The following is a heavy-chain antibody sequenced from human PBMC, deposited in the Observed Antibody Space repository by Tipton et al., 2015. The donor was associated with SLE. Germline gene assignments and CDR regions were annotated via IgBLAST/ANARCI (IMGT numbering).Heavy chain of an antibody. CDR2: ICNSGST. Sequence: TLSLTCSVSGGSISSGNYCWSWIRQPAGKGLEWIGRICNSGSTNFFPSLQSRVTISVDRSKNQFSLKLSSVTAADTAVYYCARETSRAGPFNSWGQGTLVTVSS. CDR1: GGSISSGNYC. D-gene: IGHD3-10*01. V-gene: IGHV4-61*02. J-gene: IGHJ4*02. CDR3: ARETSRAGPFNS.